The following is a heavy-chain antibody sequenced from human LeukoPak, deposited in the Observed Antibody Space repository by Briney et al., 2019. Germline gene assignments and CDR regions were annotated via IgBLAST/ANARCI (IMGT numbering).Heavy chain of an antibody. Sequence: PGGSLRLSCAASGFIFSDYYMSWIRQAPGKGLECVSYISSSGSNIYYADSVKGRFTMSRDNAKKSLYLQMNSLRAEDTAVYYCARAKYDSSGYYYSGFDIWGQGTMVTVSS. V-gene: IGHV3-11*04. CDR3: ARAKYDSSGYYYSGFDI. CDR1: GFIFSDYY. CDR2: ISSSGSNI. D-gene: IGHD3-22*01. J-gene: IGHJ3*02.